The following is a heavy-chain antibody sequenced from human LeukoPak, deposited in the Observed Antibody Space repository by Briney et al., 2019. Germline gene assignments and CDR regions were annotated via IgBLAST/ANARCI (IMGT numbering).Heavy chain of an antibody. CDR3: AGHALSMVSLDY. CDR1: GGSISSSSYY. J-gene: IGHJ4*02. CDR2: IYYSGST. V-gene: IGHV4-39*01. Sequence: PSETLSLTCTVSGGSISSSSYYWGWIRQPPGKGLEWIGSIYYSGSTYYNPSLKSRVTISVDTSKNQFSLKLSSVTAADTAVYYCAGHALSMVSLDYWGQGTLVTVSS. D-gene: IGHD3-10*01.